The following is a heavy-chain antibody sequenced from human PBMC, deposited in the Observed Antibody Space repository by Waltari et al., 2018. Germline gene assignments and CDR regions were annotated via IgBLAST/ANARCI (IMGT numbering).Heavy chain of an antibody. V-gene: IGHV4-39*01. Sequence: QLQLQESGPGLVKPSETLSLTCTVSGGSISSSSYYWGWIRQPPGKGLEWIGSIYYSGRTYYNPSLKSRVTISVDTSKNQFSLKLGSVTAADTAVYYCARHGLGGTSSWLGFRFDPWGQGTLVTVSS. CDR1: GGSISSSSYY. CDR3: ARHGLGGTSSWLGFRFDP. CDR2: IYYSGRT. J-gene: IGHJ5*02. D-gene: IGHD6-13*01.